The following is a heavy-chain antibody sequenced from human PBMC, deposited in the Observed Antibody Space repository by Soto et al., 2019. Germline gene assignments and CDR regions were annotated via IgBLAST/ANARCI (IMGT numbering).Heavy chain of an antibody. D-gene: IGHD1-1*01. J-gene: IGHJ6*02. V-gene: IGHV3-33*01. Sequence: QVQVVESGGGVVQPGRSLRLSCVASGFTFSDYGMHWVRQVPGKGLEWLAVIWYDGSHTFYADSVKGRLTISRDNARDTVYLQMDSLRVEDTAVYSCARGQEVSGTGYNYYGLDVWGQGTTVTVS. CDR1: GFTFSDYG. CDR3: ARGQEVSGTGYNYYGLDV. CDR2: IWYDGSHT.